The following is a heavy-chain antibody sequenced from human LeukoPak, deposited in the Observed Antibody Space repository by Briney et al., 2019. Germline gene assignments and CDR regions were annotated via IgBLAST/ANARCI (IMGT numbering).Heavy chain of an antibody. CDR2: ISYDGSNK. Sequence: PGRSLRLSCAASGFTFSSYGMHWVRQAPGKGLEWVAVISYDGSNKYYADSVKGRFTISRDNSKNTLYLQMNSLRAEDTAVYYCAKGRSRGYFDYWGQGTLVTVSS. V-gene: IGHV3-30*18. D-gene: IGHD3-10*01. CDR1: GFTFSSYG. CDR3: AKGRSRGYFDY. J-gene: IGHJ4*02.